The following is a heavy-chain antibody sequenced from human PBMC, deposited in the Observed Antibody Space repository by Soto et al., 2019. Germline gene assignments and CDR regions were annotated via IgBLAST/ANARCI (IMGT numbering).Heavy chain of an antibody. CDR2: IIPIFGTA. CDR3: ARRRGGTASDAFDI. J-gene: IGHJ3*02. V-gene: IGHV1-69*13. Sequence: VASVKVSCKASGGTFSSYAISWVRQAPGQGLEWMGGIIPIFGTANYAQKFQGRVTITADESTSTAYMELSSLRSEDTAVYYCARRRGGTASDAFDIWGQGTMVTVSS. CDR1: GGTFSSYA. D-gene: IGHD5-18*01.